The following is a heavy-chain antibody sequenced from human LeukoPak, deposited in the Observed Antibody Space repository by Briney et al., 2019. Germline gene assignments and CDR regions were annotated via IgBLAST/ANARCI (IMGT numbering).Heavy chain of an antibody. D-gene: IGHD6-13*01. Sequence: PGGSLRLSCAASGFTFSRYWIHWVRQAPGKGLEWVSRINPDGSTTTHADSVKGRFTISRDNSKNTLYLQMNSLRAEDTAVYYCAKSPPSSSWSYYFDYWGQGTLVTVSS. CDR1: GFTFSRYW. CDR3: AKSPPSSSWSYYFDY. V-gene: IGHV3-74*01. CDR2: INPDGSTT. J-gene: IGHJ4*02.